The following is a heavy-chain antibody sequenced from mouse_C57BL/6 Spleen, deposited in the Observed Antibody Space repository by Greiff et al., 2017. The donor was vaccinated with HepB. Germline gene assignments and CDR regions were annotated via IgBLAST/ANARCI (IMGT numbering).Heavy chain of an antibody. CDR3: ARSGRYDGYYLYAMDY. D-gene: IGHD2-3*01. CDR2: INPSNGGT. J-gene: IGHJ4*01. V-gene: IGHV1-53*01. Sequence: QVQLQQPGTELVKPGASVKLSCKASGYTFTSYWMHWVKQRPGQGLEWIGNINPSNGGTNYNEKFKSKATLTVDKSSSTADMQLSSLTSEASAVYYCARSGRYDGYYLYAMDYWGQGTSVTVSS. CDR1: GYTFTSYW.